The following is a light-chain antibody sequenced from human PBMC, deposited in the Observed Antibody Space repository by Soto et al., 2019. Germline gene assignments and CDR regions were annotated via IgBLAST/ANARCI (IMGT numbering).Light chain of an antibody. CDR1: QSISSW. V-gene: IGKV1-5*01. J-gene: IGKJ1*01. CDR3: QQYSTYTWT. Sequence: DIQMTQSPSTLSASVGDRVTITCRASQSISSWLAWYQQKPGKAPKLLMYDDSTLESGVPSRFSGSGSGTEFSLTISSLQPDDLATYYGQQYSTYTWTFGQGTKVEIK. CDR2: DDS.